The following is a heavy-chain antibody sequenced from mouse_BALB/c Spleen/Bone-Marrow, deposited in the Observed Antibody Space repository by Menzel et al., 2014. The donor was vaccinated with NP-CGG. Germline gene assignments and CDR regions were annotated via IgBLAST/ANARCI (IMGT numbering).Heavy chain of an antibody. CDR3: TRDHYYYGSSYWYFDV. CDR1: GYTFTSYY. Sequence: VHLQQSGAELVKPGASVKLSCKASGYTFTSYYMYWVKQRPGQGLEWIGGINPSNGGTNFNEKFKSKATLTVDKSSSTAYMQLSSLTSEDSAVYYCTRDHYYYGSSYWYFDVWGAGTTVTVSS. D-gene: IGHD1-1*01. J-gene: IGHJ1*01. V-gene: IGHV1S81*02. CDR2: INPSNGGT.